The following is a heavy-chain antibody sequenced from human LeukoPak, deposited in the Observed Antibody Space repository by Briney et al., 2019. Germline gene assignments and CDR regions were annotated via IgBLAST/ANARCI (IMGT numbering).Heavy chain of an antibody. D-gene: IGHD2-2*01. V-gene: IGHV4-4*07. CDR3: ARGDCSSNSCSFDY. CDR1: GGSFSGYY. Sequence: SETLSLTSTVSGGSFSGYYWSWIRQPAGKGLEWIGRIYYSGSTNYNPSLKSRVTMSVDTSKNQFSLKLSSVTAADTAVYYCARGDCSSNSCSFDYWGQGTLVTVSS. CDR2: IYYSGST. J-gene: IGHJ4*02.